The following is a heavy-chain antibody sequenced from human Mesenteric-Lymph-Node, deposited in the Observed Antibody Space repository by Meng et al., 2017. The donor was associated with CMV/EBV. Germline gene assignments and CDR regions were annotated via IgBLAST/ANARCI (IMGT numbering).Heavy chain of an antibody. CDR2: IAHTGNI. J-gene: IGHJ4*02. D-gene: IGHD6-19*01. Sequence: SFSYGNRAPPRKVLGLIVDIAHTGNIYYAASLRSRVTISEDTSRKDLSLQLNSVTAADTAVYYCARGSYIAGWYAVYWGQGTLVTVSS. CDR3: ARGSYIAGWYAVY. CDR1: SF. V-gene: IGHV4-34*01.